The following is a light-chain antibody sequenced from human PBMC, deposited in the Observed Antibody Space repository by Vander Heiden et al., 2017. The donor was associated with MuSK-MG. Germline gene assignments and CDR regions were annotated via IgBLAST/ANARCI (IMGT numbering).Light chain of an antibody. CDR1: QAIRHD. CDR2: DTS. V-gene: IGKV1-6*01. J-gene: IGKJ1*01. Sequence: AIQMTQSPSSLSASVGDRVTITCRASQAIRHDLAWYQQKPGKAPKLLIYDTSNLQSGVPSRFSGSGSGTDFSLTISSLQPEDFATYYCRQDYSYPHACGQGTKVEIK. CDR3: RQDYSYPHA.